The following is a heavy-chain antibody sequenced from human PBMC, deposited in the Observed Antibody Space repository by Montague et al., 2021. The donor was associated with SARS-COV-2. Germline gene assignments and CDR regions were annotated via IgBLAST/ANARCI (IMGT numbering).Heavy chain of an antibody. Sequence: SETLSLTCAVSGDSIMTTDCWSWVRQPPGKGLEWIGEIYQGASTDYNPSPKSRVTMSVDRSKNQVSLELYSVTAADTALYYCVRAGGFHNRPPVWGQGALVIVSS. V-gene: IGHV4-4*02. CDR1: GDSIMTTDC. CDR3: VRAGGFHNRPPV. D-gene: IGHD4-23*01. J-gene: IGHJ4*02. CDR2: IYQGAST.